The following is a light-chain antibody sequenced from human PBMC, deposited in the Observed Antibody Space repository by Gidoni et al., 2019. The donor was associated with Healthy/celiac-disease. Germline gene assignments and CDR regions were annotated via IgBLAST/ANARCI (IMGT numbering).Light chain of an antibody. CDR3: QQRSNWPYT. Sequence: EIVLTQSPATLSLSPGERATLSCRASQSVSSYLAWYQQKPGQAPRLLIYDASNRATGIPARFSGSGSGTDFTLTISSLEPEDFAVYYCQQRSNWPYTFXXXTKLEFK. J-gene: IGKJ2*01. V-gene: IGKV3-11*01. CDR1: QSVSSY. CDR2: DAS.